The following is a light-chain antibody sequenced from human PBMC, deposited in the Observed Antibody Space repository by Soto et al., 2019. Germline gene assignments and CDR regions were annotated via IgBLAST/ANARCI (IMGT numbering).Light chain of an antibody. V-gene: IGLV2-8*01. J-gene: IGLJ1*01. CDR2: EVT. CDR1: SSDVGGYNY. Sequence: QSALTQPPSASGSPGPSVTISCTGASSDVGGYNYVSWYQQHPGKAPKLMIYEVTTRPSGVPDRFSGSKSGYTSSLTVSGLQPEDEADYYCSSYAGGNNAYVFGTGTKVTVL. CDR3: SSYAGGNNAYV.